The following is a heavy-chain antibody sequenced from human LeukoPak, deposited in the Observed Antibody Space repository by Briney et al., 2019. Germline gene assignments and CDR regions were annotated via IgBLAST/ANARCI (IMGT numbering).Heavy chain of an antibody. V-gene: IGHV3-30*04. CDR1: GFTLSSYP. CDR3: ARDGGAVVVPAAPFDY. Sequence: PGGSLRLSCAASGFTLSSYPMHWVRQAPGKGLEWVTVISCDGSNKYYADSVKGRFTISRDNSKNTLYLQMNSLRAEDTAVYYCARDGGAVVVPAAPFDYWGQGTLVTVSS. D-gene: IGHD2-2*01. CDR2: ISCDGSNK. J-gene: IGHJ4*02.